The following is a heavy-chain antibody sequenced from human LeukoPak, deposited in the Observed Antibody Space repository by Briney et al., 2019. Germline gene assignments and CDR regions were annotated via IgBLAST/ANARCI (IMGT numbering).Heavy chain of an antibody. Sequence: GGSLRLSCAASGFTFSSYSMNWVRQAPGKGLEWVSYISSSGSTIYYADSVKGRFTISRDNAKNSLYLQMNSLRAEDTAVYYCARDLGYSYGHFDYWGQGTLVTVSS. CDR3: ARDLGYSYGHFDY. J-gene: IGHJ4*02. V-gene: IGHV3-48*01. CDR2: ISSSGSTI. D-gene: IGHD5-18*01. CDR1: GFTFSSYS.